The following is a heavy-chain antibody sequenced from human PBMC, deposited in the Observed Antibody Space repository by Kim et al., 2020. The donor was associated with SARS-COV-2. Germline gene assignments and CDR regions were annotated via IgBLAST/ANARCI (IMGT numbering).Heavy chain of an antibody. CDR3: ARDYYGSGSYYL. Sequence: YYADSVKGRFTISRHNSKNTLYLQMNSLRAEDTAVYYCARDYYGSGSYYLWGQGTLVTVSS. D-gene: IGHD3-10*01. V-gene: IGHV3-53*04. J-gene: IGHJ5*02.